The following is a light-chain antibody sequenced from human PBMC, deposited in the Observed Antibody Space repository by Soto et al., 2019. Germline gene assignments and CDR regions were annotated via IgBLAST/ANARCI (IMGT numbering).Light chain of an antibody. CDR1: QGIRND. CDR3: LQHNSSPPT. Sequence: DIQMTQSPSSLSASVGDRVTITCRASQGIRNDLDWFQQQPGKAPKRLILDASSLQSGVPSRFSGSGSGAEFTLTISSLQPADFATYYCLQHNSSPPTFGQGTKVEI. J-gene: IGKJ1*01. CDR2: DAS. V-gene: IGKV1-17*01.